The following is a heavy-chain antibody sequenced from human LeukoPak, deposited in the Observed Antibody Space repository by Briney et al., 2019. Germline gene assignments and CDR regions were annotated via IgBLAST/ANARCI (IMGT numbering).Heavy chain of an antibody. Sequence: SETLSLTCTVSGGSISSYYWSWIRQPPGKGLEWIGYIYYSGSTNYNPSLKSRVTISVDTSKNQFSLKLSSVTAADTAVYYCARANSGPHYYCGMDVWGQGTTVTVSS. CDR3: ARANSGPHYYCGMDV. J-gene: IGHJ6*02. CDR1: GGSISSYY. CDR2: IYYSGST. V-gene: IGHV4-59*01. D-gene: IGHD1-7*01.